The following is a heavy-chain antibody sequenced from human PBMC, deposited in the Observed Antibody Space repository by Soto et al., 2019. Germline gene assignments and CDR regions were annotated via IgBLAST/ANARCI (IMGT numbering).Heavy chain of an antibody. CDR2: IIPLFGTT. J-gene: IGHJ5*02. Sequence: QVQLVQSGPEVKKPGSSVKVSCKASRGIFSSYAISWVRQAPGQGLEWMGGIIPLFGTTNYAQKFQGRVTIIADESTSTAYMELSSLRSEDTAVYYCARVSYYGSGTYNWFDPWGQGTLVTVSS. D-gene: IGHD3-10*01. CDR1: RGIFSSYA. CDR3: ARVSYYGSGTYNWFDP. V-gene: IGHV1-69*01.